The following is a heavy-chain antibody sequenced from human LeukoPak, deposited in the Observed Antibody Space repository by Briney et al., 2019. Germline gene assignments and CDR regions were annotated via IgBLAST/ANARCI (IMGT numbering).Heavy chain of an antibody. Sequence: PGGSLRLSCAASGFTFSSHSMSWVRQAPGKGLEWVSAISGSGGSTYYADSVKGGFTISSDNSKNTLYLQMNSLRAEDTAVYYCAITFGGVIAMGLDYWGQGTLVTVSS. D-gene: IGHD3-16*02. J-gene: IGHJ4*02. CDR3: AITFGGVIAMGLDY. CDR1: GFTFSSHS. CDR2: ISGSGGST. V-gene: IGHV3-23*01.